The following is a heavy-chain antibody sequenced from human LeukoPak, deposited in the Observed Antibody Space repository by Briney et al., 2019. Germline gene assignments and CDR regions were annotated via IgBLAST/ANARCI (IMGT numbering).Heavy chain of an antibody. CDR3: ARDPGYSSGWSKYYYYYYMDV. Sequence: ASVKVSCKASGYTFTGYYMHWVRQAPGQGLEWMGIINPSGGSTSYAQKFQGRVTMTRDMSTSTVYMEPSSLRSEDTAVYYCARDPGYSSGWSKYYYYYYMDVWGKGTTVTVSS. J-gene: IGHJ6*03. D-gene: IGHD6-19*01. V-gene: IGHV1-46*01. CDR1: GYTFTGYY. CDR2: INPSGGST.